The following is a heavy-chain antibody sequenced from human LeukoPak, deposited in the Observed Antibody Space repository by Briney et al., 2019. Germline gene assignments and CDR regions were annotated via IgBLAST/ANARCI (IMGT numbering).Heavy chain of an antibody. J-gene: IGHJ5*02. D-gene: IGHD3-10*01. CDR3: ARGSGLLLWFGELSNWFDP. CDR2: MNPNSGNT. CDR1: GYTFTSYD. V-gene: IGHV1-8*03. Sequence: GASVKVSCKASGYTFTSYDINWVRQATGQGLEWMGWMNPNSGNTGYAQKFQGRVTITRNTSISTAYMELSSLRSEDTAVYYCARGSGLLLWFGELSNWFDPWGQGTLVTVSS.